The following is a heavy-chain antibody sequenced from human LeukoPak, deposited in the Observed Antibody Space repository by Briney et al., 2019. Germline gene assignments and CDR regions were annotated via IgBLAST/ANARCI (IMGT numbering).Heavy chain of an antibody. CDR2: INHSGST. Sequence: SETLSLTCTVSGGSISSGSYYWSWIRQPPGKGLEWIGEINHSGSTNYNPSLKSRVTISVDTSKNQFSLKLSSVTAADTAVYYCARVGGTIFGVVIFPFDYWGQGTLVTVSS. D-gene: IGHD3-3*01. V-gene: IGHV4-39*07. CDR3: ARVGGTIFGVVIFPFDY. J-gene: IGHJ4*02. CDR1: GGSISSGSYY.